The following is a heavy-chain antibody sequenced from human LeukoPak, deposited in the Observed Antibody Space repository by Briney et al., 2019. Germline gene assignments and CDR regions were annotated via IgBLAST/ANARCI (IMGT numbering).Heavy chain of an antibody. CDR1: GDSISSYY. Sequence: SETLSLTCTVSGDSISSYYWSWIRQPPGRGLGWIGYIHYSGSTNYNPSLKSRVTISVDTSKNQFSLKMTSVTAADTAVYYCARQGPGGRAFDIWGQGTTVTVS. J-gene: IGHJ3*02. CDR2: IHYSGST. CDR3: ARQGPGGRAFDI. D-gene: IGHD2-8*02. V-gene: IGHV4-59*08.